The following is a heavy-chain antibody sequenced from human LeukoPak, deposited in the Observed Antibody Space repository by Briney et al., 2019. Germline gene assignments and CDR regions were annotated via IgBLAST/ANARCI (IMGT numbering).Heavy chain of an antibody. D-gene: IGHD3-10*01. J-gene: IGHJ4*02. CDR3: VRARGTGPGAHFDY. CDR1: GFIFSNEY. V-gene: IGHV3-11*01. CDR2: ISASGSYV. Sequence: PGGSLRLSCAASGFIFSNEYMSWIRQGPGKGLEWVSYISASGSYVNYADSMQGRFTISRDNAKNSLYLQMNSLRDEDTAIYYCVRARGTGPGAHFDYWGQGTLVTVSS.